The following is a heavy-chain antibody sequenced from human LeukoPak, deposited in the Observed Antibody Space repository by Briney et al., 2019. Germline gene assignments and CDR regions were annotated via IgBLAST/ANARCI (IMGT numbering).Heavy chain of an antibody. CDR2: IYTSGST. CDR3: ARDRDYGRYFDY. CDR1: GGSISSGSYY. D-gene: IGHD4-17*01. V-gene: IGHV4-61*02. J-gene: IGHJ4*02. Sequence: SETLSLTCTLSGGSISSGSYYWSWIRQPAGKGLEWIGRIYTSGSTNYNPSLKSRVTISVDTSKNQFSLKLSSVTAADTAVYYCARDRDYGRYFDYWGQGTLVTVSS.